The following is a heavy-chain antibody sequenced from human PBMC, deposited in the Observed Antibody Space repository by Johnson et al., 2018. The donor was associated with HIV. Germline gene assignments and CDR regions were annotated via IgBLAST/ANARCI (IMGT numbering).Heavy chain of an antibody. CDR1: GLSFSSYG. CDR3: ATSTASDALDI. D-gene: IGHD1-1*01. Sequence: QVQLVESGGGVVQPGRSVRLSCAASGLSFSSYGMEWVRQAPGKGLEWVAVIWSDGSNKHYADSVKGRFTISRDISKNTLYLQMNSLRAEDTAVYYCATSTASDALDIWGQGTMVTVSS. V-gene: IGHV3-33*01. CDR2: IWSDGSNK. J-gene: IGHJ3*02.